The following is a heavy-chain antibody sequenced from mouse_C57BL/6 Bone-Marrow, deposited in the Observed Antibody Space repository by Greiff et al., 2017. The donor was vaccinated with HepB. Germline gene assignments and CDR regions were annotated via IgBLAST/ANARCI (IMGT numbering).Heavy chain of an antibody. V-gene: IGHV1-12*01. Sequence: QVQLQQSGAELVRPGASVKMSCKASGYTFTSYNMHWVKQTPRQGLEWIGAIYPGNGDTSYKQKFKGKATLTVDKSSSTAYMQLSSLTSEDSAVYFCARGDYGSSHWYFDVWGTGTTVTVSS. CDR2: IYPGNGDT. J-gene: IGHJ1*03. CDR1: GYTFTSYN. CDR3: ARGDYGSSHWYFDV. D-gene: IGHD1-1*01.